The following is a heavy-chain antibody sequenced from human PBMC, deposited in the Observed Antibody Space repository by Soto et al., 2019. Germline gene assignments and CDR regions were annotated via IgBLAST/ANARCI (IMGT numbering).Heavy chain of an antibody. D-gene: IGHD5-12*01. CDR3: ARGGYSGYDDNYYYGMDV. CDR1: GGTFSSCA. V-gene: IGHV1-69*13. J-gene: IGHJ6*02. Sequence: SVKVTCKASGGTFSSCAISWVRQAPGQGLEWMGGIIPIFGTANYAQKFQGRVTITADESTSTAYMELSSLRSEDTAVYYCARGGYSGYDDNYYYGMDVWGQGTTVTVSS. CDR2: IIPIFGTA.